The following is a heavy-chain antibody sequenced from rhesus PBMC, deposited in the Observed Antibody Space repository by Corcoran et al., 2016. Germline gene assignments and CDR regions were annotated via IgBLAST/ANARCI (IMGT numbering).Heavy chain of an antibody. CDR3: ATDLGDYGY. V-gene: IGHV1-111*02. D-gene: IGHD3-34*01. Sequence: EVQLVQSGAEVKKPGASVKISCKASGYTFTDYYLHWVRQAPGKGVELVGSVDPEDGEAKHAQKFQDRVTITADTATDTAYMELSSLRSEDTAVYYCATDLGDYGYWGQGVLVTVSS. CDR1: GYTFTDYY. CDR2: VDPEDGEA. J-gene: IGHJ4*01.